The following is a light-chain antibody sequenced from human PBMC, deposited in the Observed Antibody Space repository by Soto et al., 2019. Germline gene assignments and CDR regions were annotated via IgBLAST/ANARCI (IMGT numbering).Light chain of an antibody. Sequence: EIVLTQSPGTLSLSPGERATLSCRASQNVRSPYLAWYQQKPGQAPRLLIYAASSRAAGIPDRFSGSGSGTDFTLTISRLEPEDFAVYYCQQYGNSVWTFGQGTKVEIK. V-gene: IGKV3-20*01. CDR2: AAS. CDR3: QQYGNSVWT. CDR1: QNVRSPY. J-gene: IGKJ1*01.